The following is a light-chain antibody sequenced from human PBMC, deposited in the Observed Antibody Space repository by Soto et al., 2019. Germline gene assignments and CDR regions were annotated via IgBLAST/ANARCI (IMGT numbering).Light chain of an antibody. J-gene: IGKJ5*01. Sequence: EIVLTQSPGTLSLSPGERATLFCRASQTITTSQLAWYQQKPGQAPRLLVCGASSRATGISDRFSGSGSGTNFTLTISRLEPEDFAVYYCQHYVSPPITFGQRTRLEI. CDR2: GAS. CDR1: QTITTSQ. V-gene: IGKV3-20*01. CDR3: QHYVSPPIT.